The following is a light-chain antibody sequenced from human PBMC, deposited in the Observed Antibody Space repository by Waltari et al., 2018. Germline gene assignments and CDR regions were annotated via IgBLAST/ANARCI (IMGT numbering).Light chain of an antibody. CDR1: QSISSY. V-gene: IGKV1-39*01. Sequence: DIQMTQSPTSLSASVGDRVTITCRASQSISSYLNWYQQKPGKAPKVLIYAASSLQSGVPSRFSGSGSGTEFTLTISSLQPEDFATYYCQQSYSIPRTFGPGTKVDSK. J-gene: IGKJ3*01. CDR3: QQSYSIPRT. CDR2: AAS.